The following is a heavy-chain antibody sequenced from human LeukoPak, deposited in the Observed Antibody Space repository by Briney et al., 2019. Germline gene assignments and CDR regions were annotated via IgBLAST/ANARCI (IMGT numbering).Heavy chain of an antibody. CDR3: AKGLGYCSSTSCYKEGY. D-gene: IGHD2-2*02. CDR1: GFTFSSYG. Sequence: GGSLRLSCATSGFTFSSYGMHWVRQAPGKGLEWVAVISYDGSNKYYADSVKGRFTISRDNSKNTLYLQMNSLRAEDTAVYYCAKGLGYCSSTSCYKEGYWGQGTLVTVSS. CDR2: ISYDGSNK. V-gene: IGHV3-30*18. J-gene: IGHJ4*02.